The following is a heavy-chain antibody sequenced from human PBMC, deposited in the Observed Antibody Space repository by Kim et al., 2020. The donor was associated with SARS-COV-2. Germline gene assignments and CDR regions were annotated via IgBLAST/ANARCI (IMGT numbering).Heavy chain of an antibody. J-gene: IGHJ3*02. Sequence: GGSLRLSCAASGFTFSSYGMHWVRQAPGKGLEWVALISYDGSNKYYADSVKGRFTISRDNSKNMLYLQMNSLRPEDTAVYYCAVLRGDFDIWGQRTMVTVSS. V-gene: IGHV3-30*03. D-gene: IGHD2-21*01. CDR3: AVLRGDFDI. CDR1: GFTFSSYG. CDR2: ISYDGSNK.